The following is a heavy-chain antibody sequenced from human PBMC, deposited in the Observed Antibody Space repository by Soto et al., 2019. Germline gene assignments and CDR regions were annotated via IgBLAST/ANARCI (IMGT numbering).Heavy chain of an antibody. CDR3: TAMAGIDY. Sequence: GGSLRLSCAAYGFTFSGSGIHWVRQASGKGLEWVGRIRTKTNNYATAYAASVKGRFTISRDDSKNMAYLQMNSLKTEDTAVYYCTAMAGIDYWGQGTLVTVSS. D-gene: IGHD6-19*01. J-gene: IGHJ4*02. CDR1: GFTFSGSG. V-gene: IGHV3-73*01. CDR2: IRTKTNNYAT.